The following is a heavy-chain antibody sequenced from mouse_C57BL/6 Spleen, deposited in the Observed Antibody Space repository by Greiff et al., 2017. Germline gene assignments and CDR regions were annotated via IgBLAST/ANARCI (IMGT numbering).Heavy chain of an antibody. Sequence: EVKLEESGGGLVKPGGSLKLSCAASGFTFSSYAMSWVRQTPEKRLEWVATISDGGSYTYYPDNVKGRFTISRDNAKNNLYLQMSHLKSEDTAMYYCARAPGVVATKGYYFDYWGQGTTLTVSS. CDR2: ISDGGSYT. CDR3: ARAPGVVATKGYYFDY. V-gene: IGHV5-4*03. J-gene: IGHJ2*01. D-gene: IGHD1-1*01. CDR1: GFTFSSYA.